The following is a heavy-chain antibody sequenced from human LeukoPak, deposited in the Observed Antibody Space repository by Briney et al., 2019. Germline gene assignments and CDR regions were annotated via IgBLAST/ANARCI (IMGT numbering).Heavy chain of an antibody. CDR3: AKDRQWLVSGYFDY. D-gene: IGHD6-19*01. CDR1: GFTFSTYA. Sequence: GGSLRLSCVASGFTFSTYAMGWVRQVPGKGLEWVSSVSESGGSTYYADSVKGRFTISRDNSKDTLSLQMNSLRAEDMALYYCAKDRQWLVSGYFDYWGQGTLVTVSS. V-gene: IGHV3-23*01. J-gene: IGHJ4*02. CDR2: VSESGGST.